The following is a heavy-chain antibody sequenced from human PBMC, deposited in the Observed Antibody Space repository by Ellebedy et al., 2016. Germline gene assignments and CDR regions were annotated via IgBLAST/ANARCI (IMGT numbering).Heavy chain of an antibody. V-gene: IGHV3-64*01. CDR1: GFTFSSYG. Sequence: GGSLRLSCAASGFTFSSYGMHWVRQAPGKGLEYVSAISSNGGSTYYANSVKGRFTISRDNSKNTLYLQMGSLRAEDMAVYYCARNPIGPSTVTTGDWYFDLWGRGTLVTVSS. J-gene: IGHJ2*01. CDR2: ISSNGGST. CDR3: ARNPIGPSTVTTGDWYFDL. D-gene: IGHD4-17*01.